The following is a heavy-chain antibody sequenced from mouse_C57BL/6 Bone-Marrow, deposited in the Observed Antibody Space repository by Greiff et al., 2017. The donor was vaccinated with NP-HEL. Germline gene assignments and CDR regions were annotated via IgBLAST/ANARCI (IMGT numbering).Heavy chain of an antibody. V-gene: IGHV1-78*01. CDR2: IYPRDGST. CDR1: GYTFTDHT. D-gene: IGHD2-2*01. Sequence: VMLVESDAELVKPGASVKISCKVSGYTFTDHTIHWMKQRPEQGLEWIGYIYPRDGSTKYNEKFKGKATLTADKSSSTAYMQLNSLTSEDSAVYFCARDIYYGYDSAWFAYWGQGTLVTVSA. CDR3: ARDIYYGYDSAWFAY. J-gene: IGHJ3*01.